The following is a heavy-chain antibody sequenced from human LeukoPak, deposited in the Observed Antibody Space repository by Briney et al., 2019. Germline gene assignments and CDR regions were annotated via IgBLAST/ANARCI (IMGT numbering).Heavy chain of an antibody. CDR2: IYYSGST. CDR3: ARESGYSYGYSGY. J-gene: IGHJ4*02. V-gene: IGHV4-59*12. CDR1: GGSISSYY. Sequence: SETLSLTCTVSGGSISSYYWSWIRQPPGKGLEWIGYIYYSGSTNYNPSLKSRVTISVDTSKNQFSLKLSSVTAADTAVYYCARESGYSYGYSGYWGQGTLVTVSS. D-gene: IGHD5-18*01.